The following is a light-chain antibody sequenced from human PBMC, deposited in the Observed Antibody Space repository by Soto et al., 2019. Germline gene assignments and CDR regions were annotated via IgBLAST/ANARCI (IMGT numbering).Light chain of an antibody. J-gene: IGKJ4*01. Sequence: EILLTQSPATLSLSPGERATLSCRASQSVSSYLAWFQQKPGQAPRLLIYDASNRATDIPARFSGSGSGTDFTLTINSLEPEDFAVYYCQYRRSWPLTFGGGTKVEIK. CDR3: QYRRSWPLT. CDR1: QSVSSY. V-gene: IGKV3-11*01. CDR2: DAS.